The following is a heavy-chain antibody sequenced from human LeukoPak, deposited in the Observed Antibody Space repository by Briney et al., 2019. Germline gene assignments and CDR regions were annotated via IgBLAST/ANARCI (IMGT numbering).Heavy chain of an antibody. V-gene: IGHV4-39*01. CDR3: ARFGNTNRGY. J-gene: IGHJ4*02. CDR2: IYYSGST. CDR1: GGSISSSSYY. D-gene: IGHD1-14*01. Sequence: PSETLSLTCTVSGGSISSSSYYWGWIRQPPGKGLEWIGSIYYSGSTYYNPSLKSRVTIPVDTSKNQFSLKLSSVTAADTAVYYCARFGNTNRGYWGQGTLVTVSS.